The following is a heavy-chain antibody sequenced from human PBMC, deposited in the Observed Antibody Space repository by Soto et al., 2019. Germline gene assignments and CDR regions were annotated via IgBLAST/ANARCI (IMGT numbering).Heavy chain of an antibody. CDR2: ISYDGSNK. J-gene: IGHJ4*01. V-gene: IGHV3-30-3*01. CDR1: GFTFSSYA. Sequence: GGSLRLSCAASGFTFSSYAMHWVRQAPGKGLEWVAVISYDGSNKYYADSVKGRFTISRDNSKNTLYLQMNSLRGGGTAVYYCARGEHYDSSGFSSTPYFDYWGHGTLVTVSS. D-gene: IGHD3-22*01. CDR3: ARGEHYDSSGFSSTPYFDY.